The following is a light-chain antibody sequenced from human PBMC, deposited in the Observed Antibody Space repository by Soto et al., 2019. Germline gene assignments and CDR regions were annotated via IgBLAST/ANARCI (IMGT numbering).Light chain of an antibody. CDR1: TSDVGRYNY. V-gene: IGLV2-14*03. CDR2: DVS. CDR3: NSFTTSSTYV. J-gene: IGLJ1*01. Sequence: QSALTQPASVSGSPVQSISISCTGTTSDVGRYNYVSWYQQHPGKAPKLVIYDVSYRPSWVSNRFSGSKSGITASLTISGLQAEDEADYYCNSFTTSSTYVFGTGTKVTVL.